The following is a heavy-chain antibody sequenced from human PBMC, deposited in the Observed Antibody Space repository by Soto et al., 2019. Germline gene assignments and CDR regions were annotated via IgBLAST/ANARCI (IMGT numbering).Heavy chain of an antibody. J-gene: IGHJ4*02. D-gene: IGHD6-19*01. Sequence: GGSLRLACAVSGLTFSDYDMHWVRQTPGKGLEWVAAIRYDGRNKFYADSVKGRFTISRDTSNNTLFLQMTTLRADDTAIYYCTTLQFYWGQGTLVTVSS. CDR1: GLTFSDYD. V-gene: IGHV3-30*02. CDR2: IRYDGRNK. CDR3: TTLQFY.